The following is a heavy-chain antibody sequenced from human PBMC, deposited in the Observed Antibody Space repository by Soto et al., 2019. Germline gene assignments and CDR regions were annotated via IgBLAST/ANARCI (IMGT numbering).Heavy chain of an antibody. J-gene: IGHJ4*02. Sequence: SGDPPPPLSVSGGSISSYYRGWIRQPPGKGLEWIGYIYYSGSTNYNPSLKSRVTISVDTSKNQFSLKLSPVTAADTAVYYCAGRYGGNFDYWGQGTLVTVSS. CDR2: IYYSGST. D-gene: IGHD3-16*01. V-gene: IGHV4-59*01. CDR3: AGRYGGNFDY. CDR1: GGSISSYY.